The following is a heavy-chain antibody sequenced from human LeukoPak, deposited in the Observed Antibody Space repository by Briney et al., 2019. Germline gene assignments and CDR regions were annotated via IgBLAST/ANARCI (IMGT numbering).Heavy chain of an antibody. CDR2: IRYDGSNK. J-gene: IGHJ5*02. V-gene: IGHV3-30*02. Sequence: GGSLRLSCAASGFTFSSYGMHWVRQAPGKGLEWVAFIRYDGSNKYYADSVKGRFTISRDNSKNTLYLQMNSLRAEDTAVYYCAKEWQWLVPRGLNWFDPWGQGTLVTVSS. CDR3: AKEWQWLVPRGLNWFDP. D-gene: IGHD6-19*01. CDR1: GFTFSSYG.